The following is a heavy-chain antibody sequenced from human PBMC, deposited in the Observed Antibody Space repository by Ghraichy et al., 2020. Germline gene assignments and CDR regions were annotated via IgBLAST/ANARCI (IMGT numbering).Heavy chain of an antibody. V-gene: IGHV4-39*01. CDR1: GGSISSSSYY. CDR2: IYYSGST. Sequence: SETLSLTCTVSGGSISSSSYYWGWIRQPPGKGLEWIGSIYYSGSTYYNPSLKSRVTISVDTSKNQFSLKLSSVTAADTAVYYCARLPDYGIFDYWGQGTLVTVSS. J-gene: IGHJ4*02. D-gene: IGHD4-17*01. CDR3: ARLPDYGIFDY.